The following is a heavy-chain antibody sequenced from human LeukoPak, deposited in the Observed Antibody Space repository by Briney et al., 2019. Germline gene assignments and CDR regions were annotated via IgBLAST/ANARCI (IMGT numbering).Heavy chain of an antibody. CDR3: ARDSADCSGGSCYSAEYFQH. J-gene: IGHJ1*01. D-gene: IGHD2-15*01. CDR1: GYTFTDYY. V-gene: IGHV1-2*02. Sequence: GSSVTVSCKASGYTFTDYYMHWLRQAPGKGRAWMGWINPSSGGTKYAQKFQGRVTMTMDKSISTAYMALSRLRSDDTAVYYCARDSADCSGGSCYSAEYFQHWGQGTLVTVSS. CDR2: INPSSGGT.